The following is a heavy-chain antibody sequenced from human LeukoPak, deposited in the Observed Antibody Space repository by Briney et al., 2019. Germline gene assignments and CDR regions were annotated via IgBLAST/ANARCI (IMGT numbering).Heavy chain of an antibody. CDR3: ARDSRHAFDI. Sequence: GGSLRLSCAASGFTFSTYWMTWVRQAPGKGLEWVANIKHDGSEKYYVDSVRGRFTISRDNAKNSLYLQMNSLRAEDTAVYYCARDSRHAFDIWGQGTMVTVSS. CDR2: IKHDGSEK. CDR1: GFTFSTYW. J-gene: IGHJ3*02. V-gene: IGHV3-7*01.